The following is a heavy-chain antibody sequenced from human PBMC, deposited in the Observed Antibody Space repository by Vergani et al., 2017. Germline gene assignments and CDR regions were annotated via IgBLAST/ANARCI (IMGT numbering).Heavy chain of an antibody. Sequence: QVQLVQSGAEVKKPGSSVKVSCKASGGTFSSYAISWVRQAPGQGLEWMGRTIPIFGTANYAQKPQGRVTITTDETTSTASVELSSLGSEDTAVYYCAGEGRYSYGHYYWGGGTLVIVSS. D-gene: IGHD5-18*01. CDR1: GGTFSSYA. V-gene: IGHV1-69*05. J-gene: IGHJ4*02. CDR3: AGEGRYSYGHYY. CDR2: TIPIFGTA.